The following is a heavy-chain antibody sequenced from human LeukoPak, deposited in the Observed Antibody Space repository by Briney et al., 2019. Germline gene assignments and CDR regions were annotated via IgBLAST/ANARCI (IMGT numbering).Heavy chain of an antibody. CDR3: ARGIAAASERAFDI. J-gene: IGHJ3*02. CDR2: IYSSGGT. D-gene: IGHD6-13*01. CDR1: GGSISSYY. Sequence: SETLSLTCTVSGGSISSYYWSWIRQPAGKGLEWIGRIYSSGGTDYNPSLKSRVTMSVDTSKNQFSLKLSSVTAADTAVYYCARGIAAASERAFDIWGQETMVTVSS. V-gene: IGHV4-4*07.